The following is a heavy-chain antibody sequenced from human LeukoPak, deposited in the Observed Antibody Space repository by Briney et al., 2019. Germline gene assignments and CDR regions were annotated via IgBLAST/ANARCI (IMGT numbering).Heavy chain of an antibody. CDR1: GGSFSGYY. D-gene: IGHD3-10*01. J-gene: IGHJ4*02. CDR3: AREGGRVRGVFNY. CDR2: INHSGST. V-gene: IGHV4-34*01. Sequence: SETLSLTCAVYGGSFSGYYWSWIRQPPGKGLEWIGEINHSGSTNYNPSLKSRVTISVDTSKNQFSLKLSSVTAADTAVYYCAREGGRVRGVFNYWGQGTLVTVSS.